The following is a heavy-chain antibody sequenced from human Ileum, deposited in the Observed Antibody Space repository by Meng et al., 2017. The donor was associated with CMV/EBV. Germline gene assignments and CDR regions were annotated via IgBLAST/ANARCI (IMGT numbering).Heavy chain of an antibody. V-gene: IGHV4-30-4*08. D-gene: IGHD3-10*01. CDR3: ARAVAGWYFDL. CDR1: GGSLSSGDYW. Sequence: HVSGPGLVNPSPPLSCACTVSGGSLSSGDYWWSWIRQPPGMGLEWIGYISYSGSTYYNPSLRSRVTVSVDTSNNQFSLDLRSGTAADTAVYYCARAVAGWYFDLWGRGTLVTVSS. CDR2: ISYSGST. J-gene: IGHJ2*01.